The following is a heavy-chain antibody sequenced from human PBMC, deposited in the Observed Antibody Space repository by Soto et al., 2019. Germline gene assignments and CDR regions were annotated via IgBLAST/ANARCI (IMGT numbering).Heavy chain of an antibody. CDR1: GGSFSGYY. V-gene: IGHV4-34*01. CDR3: ARGGFYDILTGYYLMSGYYGMDV. CDR2: VNHSGNT. D-gene: IGHD3-9*01. Sequence: PSETLSLTCAVYGGSFSGYYWSWIRQPPGRGLEWIGEVNHSGNTNYNPSLKSRVTISVDTSKNQFSLKLSSVTAADTAVYYCARGGFYDILTGYYLMSGYYGMDVWGQGTTVTVSS. J-gene: IGHJ6*02.